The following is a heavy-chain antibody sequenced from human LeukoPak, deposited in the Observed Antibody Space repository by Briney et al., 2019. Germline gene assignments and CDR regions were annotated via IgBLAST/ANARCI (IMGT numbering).Heavy chain of an antibody. V-gene: IGHV3-9*01. CDR2: ISWNGGSL. J-gene: IGHJ4*02. CDR3: AKGTGRYWTFFDS. D-gene: IGHD1-26*01. Sequence: GGSLRLSCAASGFTFDEYAMHWVRQAPGKGLEWVSGISWNGGSLNYVDSVKGRLTISRDNAKNSLYLQMNSLRPEDTALYFCAKGTGRYWTFFDSWGQGTHVIVSS. CDR1: GFTFDEYA.